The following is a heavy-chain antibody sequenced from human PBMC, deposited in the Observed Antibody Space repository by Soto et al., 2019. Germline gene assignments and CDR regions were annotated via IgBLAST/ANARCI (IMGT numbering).Heavy chain of an antibody. D-gene: IGHD5-18*01. CDR3: ARRGKDTAMVPAIDY. J-gene: IGHJ4*02. CDR1: GYSFTSYW. V-gene: IGHV5-51*01. CDR2: IYPGDSDT. Sequence: PGESLKISCKGSGYSFTSYWIGWVRQMPGKGLELMGIIYPGDSDTRYSPSFQGQVTISADKSISTAYLQWSSLKASDTAMYYCARRGKDTAMVPAIDYWGQGTLVTVSS.